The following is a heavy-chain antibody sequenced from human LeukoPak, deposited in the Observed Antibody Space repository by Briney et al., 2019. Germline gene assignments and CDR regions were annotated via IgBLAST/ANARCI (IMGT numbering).Heavy chain of an antibody. D-gene: IGHD3-22*01. CDR3: AKDGLYYDGSAHVYYFDY. CDR1: GFTFSGYA. Sequence: GGSLRLSCAASGFTFSGYAMTWVRQAPGKGLEWVSSITGSSDYTYYIDSVKGRFTISRDNSKNILYLQMNSLRGEDTALYYCAKDGLYYDGSAHVYYFDYWGQGTLVAVSS. J-gene: IGHJ4*02. V-gene: IGHV3-23*01. CDR2: ITGSSDYT.